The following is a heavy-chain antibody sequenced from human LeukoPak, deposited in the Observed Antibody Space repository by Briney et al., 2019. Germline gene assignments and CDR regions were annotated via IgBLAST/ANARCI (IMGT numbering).Heavy chain of an antibody. D-gene: IGHD6-13*01. Sequence: PGGSLRLSCAASGFTVSSNYMSWVRQAPGKGLEWVSVIYSGGSTYYADSVKGRFTISRDNSKSTLYLQMNSLRAGDTAVYYCASDSSSWSYYYGMDVWGQGTTVIVSS. CDR2: IYSGGST. CDR1: GFTVSSNY. J-gene: IGHJ6*02. V-gene: IGHV3-66*01. CDR3: ASDSSSWSYYYGMDV.